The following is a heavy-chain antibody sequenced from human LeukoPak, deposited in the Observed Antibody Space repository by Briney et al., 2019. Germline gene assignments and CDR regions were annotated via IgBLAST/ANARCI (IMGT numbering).Heavy chain of an antibody. CDR2: IYYSGSI. J-gene: IGHJ4*02. CDR3: ASVIGAVSSLDY. CDR1: GGSISSGDYY. D-gene: IGHD3-10*01. V-gene: IGHV4-30-4*01. Sequence: SQTLPLTCTVSGGSISSGDYYWSWIRQPPGKGLEWIGYIYYSGSIYYNPSLKSRVTISVDTSKNQFSLKLSSVTAADTAVYYCASVIGAVSSLDYWGQGSLVTVSS.